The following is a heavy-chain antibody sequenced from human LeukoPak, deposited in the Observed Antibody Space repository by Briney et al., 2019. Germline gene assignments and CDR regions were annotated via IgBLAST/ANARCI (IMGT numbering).Heavy chain of an antibody. D-gene: IGHD3-22*01. CDR2: IVVGSGNT. Sequence: ASVKVSCKASGFTFTSSAVQWVRQARGQRLEWIGGIVVGSGNTNYAQKFQERVTITRDMSTSTAYMELSTLRSEDTAVYYCAASPDYYDSSGYSYYFDYWGRGTLVTVSS. J-gene: IGHJ4*02. CDR3: AASPDYYDSSGYSYYFDY. V-gene: IGHV1-58*01. CDR1: GFTFTSSA.